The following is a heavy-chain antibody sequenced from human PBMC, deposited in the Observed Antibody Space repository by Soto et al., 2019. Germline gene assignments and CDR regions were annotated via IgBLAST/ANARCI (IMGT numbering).Heavy chain of an antibody. Sequence: SETLSLTCAVYGGSFSGYYWSWIRQPPGKGLEWIGEINHSGSTNYNPSLKSRVTISVDTSKNQFSLKLSSVTAADTAVYYCAREGQWLTERPGYWGQGTLVTVSS. J-gene: IGHJ4*02. CDR3: AREGQWLTERPGY. CDR2: INHSGST. D-gene: IGHD6-19*01. V-gene: IGHV4-34*01. CDR1: GGSFSGYY.